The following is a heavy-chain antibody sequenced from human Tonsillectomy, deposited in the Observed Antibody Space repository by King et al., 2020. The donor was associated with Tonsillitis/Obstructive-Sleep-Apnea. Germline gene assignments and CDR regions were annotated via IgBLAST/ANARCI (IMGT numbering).Heavy chain of an antibody. D-gene: IGHD3-3*01. V-gene: IGHV4-34*01. CDR3: ARVPYYDFWSGHYKGLGFDY. Sequence: VQLQQWGAGLLKPSETLSLTCAVYGGSFSGYYWSWIRQPPGKGLEWIGEINHSGSTNYNPSLKSRVTISVDTSKNQFSLKLSSVTAADTAVYYCARVPYYDFWSGHYKGLGFDYWGQGTLVTVSS. J-gene: IGHJ4*02. CDR1: GGSFSGYY. CDR2: INHSGST.